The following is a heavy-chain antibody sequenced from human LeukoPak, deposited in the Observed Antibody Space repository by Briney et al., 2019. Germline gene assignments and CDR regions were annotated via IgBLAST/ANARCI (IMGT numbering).Heavy chain of an antibody. J-gene: IGHJ4*02. CDR3: ARERRGYSGYPGNNYFDY. CDR2: IIPIFGTA. D-gene: IGHD5-12*01. Sequence: ASVKVSCKASGGTFSSYAIGWVRQAPGQGLEWMGGIIPIFGTANYAQKFQGRVTITADESTSTAYMELSSLRSEDTAVCYCARERRGYSGYPGNNYFDYWGQGTLVTVSS. CDR1: GGTFSSYA. V-gene: IGHV1-69*01.